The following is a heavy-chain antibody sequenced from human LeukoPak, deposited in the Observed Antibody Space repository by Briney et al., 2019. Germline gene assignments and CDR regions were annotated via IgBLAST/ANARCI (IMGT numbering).Heavy chain of an antibody. D-gene: IGHD2-2*01. CDR3: AKDKYVVVPPATKTRTKYYYYYYMDV. J-gene: IGHJ6*03. CDR1: GFTFDDYA. V-gene: IGHV3-9*01. Sequence: GGSLRLSCAASGFTFDDYAMHWVRQAPGKGLEWVSGISWNGGSIGYADSVKGRFTISRDNAKNSLYLQMNSLRAEDTALYYCAKDKYVVVPPATKTRTKYYYYYYMDVWGKGTTVTVSS. CDR2: ISWNGGSI.